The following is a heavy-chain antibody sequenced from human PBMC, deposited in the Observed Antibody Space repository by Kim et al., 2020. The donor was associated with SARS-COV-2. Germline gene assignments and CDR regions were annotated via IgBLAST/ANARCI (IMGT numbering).Heavy chain of an antibody. Sequence: GGSLRLSCTCSGFNFADYTLNWFRQAPGKGLEWVGLIRSKVHGATSKYAASVAGRFTISRDDSKGVAFLQMDTLKTEDSALYYFTRSGGLTSVTHLVVPNSNFDHWGQGTLVTVSS. CDR1: GFNFADYT. CDR2: IRSKVHGATS. CDR3: TRSGGLTSVTHLVVPNSNFDH. D-gene: IGHD4-17*01. V-gene: IGHV3-49*03. J-gene: IGHJ4*02.